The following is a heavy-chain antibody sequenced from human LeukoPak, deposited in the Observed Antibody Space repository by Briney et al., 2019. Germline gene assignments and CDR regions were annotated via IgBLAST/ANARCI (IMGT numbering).Heavy chain of an antibody. CDR2: ISNTNTYT. V-gene: IGHV3-11*06. CDR3: ARASTTVPNLLDN. Sequence: GGSLRLSCAASGFTFSDYYMSWIRQAPGKGLEWVSFISNTNTYTKYADSLKGRFTISRDNARNTLYLQMNSLRAEDTAVYFCARASTTVPNLLDNWGQGTLVTVSS. D-gene: IGHD4-17*01. CDR1: GFTFSDYY. J-gene: IGHJ4*02.